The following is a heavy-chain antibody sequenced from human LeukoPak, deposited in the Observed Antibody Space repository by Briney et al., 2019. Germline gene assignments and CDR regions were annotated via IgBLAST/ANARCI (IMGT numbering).Heavy chain of an antibody. CDR3: AKDRSGSGSSTIDY. D-gene: IGHD3-10*01. CDR1: GFTFSSYG. Sequence: GGSLRLSCAASGFTFSSYGMHWVRQAPGKGLEWVAVISYDGSNKYYADSVKGRFTISRDNSKNTLYLQMNSLRAEDTAVYYCAKDRSGSGSSTIDYWGQGTLVTVSS. CDR2: ISYDGSNK. J-gene: IGHJ4*02. V-gene: IGHV3-30*18.